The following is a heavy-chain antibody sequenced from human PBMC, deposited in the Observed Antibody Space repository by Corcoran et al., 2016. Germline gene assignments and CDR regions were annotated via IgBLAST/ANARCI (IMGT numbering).Heavy chain of an antibody. D-gene: IGHD3-22*01. V-gene: IGHV3-7*01. Sequence: EVQLVESGGGLVQPGGSLRLSCAASGFSFSSYWMSWVRQAPGKGLEWVAYIKQDGSEIYYVDSVKGRFTISSDNTKKSLDLQMNSLRTEYTAMYYCALRPLPDSTASYFNYWGQGTLVTVSS. CDR2: IKQDGSEI. CDR3: ALRPLPDSTASYFNY. J-gene: IGHJ4*02. CDR1: GFSFSSYW.